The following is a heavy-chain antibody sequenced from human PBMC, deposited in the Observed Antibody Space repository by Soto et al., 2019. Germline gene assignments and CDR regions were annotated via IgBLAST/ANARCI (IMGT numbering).Heavy chain of an antibody. CDR3: ARYPGEGSYDFWSGFHYYYYMDV. Sequence: GASVKVSCKASGYTFTSYYMHWVRQAPGQGLEWVGIINPSGGSTSYAQKFQGRVTMTRDTSTSTVYMKLSSLRSEDTAVYYCARYPGEGSYDFWSGFHYYYYMDVWGKGTTVTV. J-gene: IGHJ6*03. V-gene: IGHV1-46*01. CDR2: INPSGGST. D-gene: IGHD3-3*01. CDR1: GYTFTSYY.